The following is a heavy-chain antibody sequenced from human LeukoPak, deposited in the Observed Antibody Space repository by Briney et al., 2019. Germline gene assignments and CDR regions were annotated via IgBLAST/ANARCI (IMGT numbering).Heavy chain of an antibody. CDR3: AKGIDYGDYEVFDP. J-gene: IGHJ5*02. CDR1: GFTFSNYA. V-gene: IGHV3-23*01. Sequence: PGGSLRLSCAASGFTFSNYAMSWVRQAPGKGLEWVSAVSGRDDSTYYADSVKGRFTISRDNSKNTLYLQMNSLRAEDTAVYYCAKGIDYGDYEVFDPWGQGTLVTVSS. CDR2: VSGRDDST. D-gene: IGHD4-17*01.